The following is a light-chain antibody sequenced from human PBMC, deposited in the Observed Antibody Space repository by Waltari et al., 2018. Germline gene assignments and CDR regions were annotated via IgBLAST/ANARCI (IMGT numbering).Light chain of an antibody. J-gene: IGLJ1*01. Sequence: QSALTQPASVSGSPGQSITISCSGTDSEVGAYDFVSWYQQHPGKAPHLIIYEVSNRPSGLSKRSPASRSGNTASLTISGLQAEDEADYYCSSYTTSSAPGVFGTGTRVTVL. CDR2: EVS. CDR1: DSEVGAYDF. CDR3: SSYTTSSAPGV. V-gene: IGLV2-14*01.